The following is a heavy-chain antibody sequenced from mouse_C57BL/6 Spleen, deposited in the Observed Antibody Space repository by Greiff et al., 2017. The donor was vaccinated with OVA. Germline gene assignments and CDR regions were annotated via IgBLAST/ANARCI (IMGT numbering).Heavy chain of an antibody. Sequence: QVHVKQSGPELVKPGASVKISCKASGYAFSSSWMNWVKQRPGKGLEWIGRIYPGDGDTNYNGKFKGKATLTADKSSSTAYMQISTLTSEDAAVYSCAGSQAWFAYWGQGTLVTVSA. J-gene: IGHJ3*01. CDR3: AGSQAWFAY. CDR1: GYAFSSSW. V-gene: IGHV1-82*01. CDR2: IYPGDGDT.